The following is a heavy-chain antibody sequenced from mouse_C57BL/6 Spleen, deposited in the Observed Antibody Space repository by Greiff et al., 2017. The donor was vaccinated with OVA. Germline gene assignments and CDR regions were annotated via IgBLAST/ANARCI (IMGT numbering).Heavy chain of an antibody. CDR3: ARSLPYYFDY. CDR2: IDPSDSYT. J-gene: IGHJ2*01. CDR1: GYTFTSYW. Sequence: VQLQQPGAELVKPGASVKLSCKASGYTFTSYWMQWVKQRPGQGLEWIGEIDPSDSYTNYNQKFKGKATLTVDTSSSTAYMQLSSLTSEDSAVYYCARSLPYYFDYWGQGTTLTVSS. V-gene: IGHV1-50*01. D-gene: IGHD5-5*01.